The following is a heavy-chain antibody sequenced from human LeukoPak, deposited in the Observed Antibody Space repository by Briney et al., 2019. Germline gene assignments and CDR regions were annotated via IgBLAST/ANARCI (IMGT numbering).Heavy chain of an antibody. Sequence: GESLKISCKGSGYSFTSYWIGWVRQMPGKGLEWMGIIYPGDSDTRYSPSLQGQVTISADKSISTAYLQWSSLKASDTAMYYCARHPTSLLGYYYGMDVWGQGTTVTVSS. CDR2: IYPGDSDT. V-gene: IGHV5-51*01. CDR1: GYSFTSYW. J-gene: IGHJ6*02. D-gene: IGHD2-15*01. CDR3: ARHPTSLLGYYYGMDV.